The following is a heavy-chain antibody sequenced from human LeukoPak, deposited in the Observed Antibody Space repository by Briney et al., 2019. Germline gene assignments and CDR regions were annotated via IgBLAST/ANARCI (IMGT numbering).Heavy chain of an antibody. D-gene: IGHD3-16*02. Sequence: ASVKVSCKASGYGFKHYDINGVREAAGQRLEWVGWVNANSGNTGYAQKFQGRVTMTRNTSISTVYMEVNRLTSEDTAVYYCARAPTSVPNYRLDSWGQGTLVAVSS. V-gene: IGHV1-8*01. CDR1: GYGFKHYD. CDR2: VNANSGNT. J-gene: IGHJ4*02. CDR3: ARAPTSVPNYRLDS.